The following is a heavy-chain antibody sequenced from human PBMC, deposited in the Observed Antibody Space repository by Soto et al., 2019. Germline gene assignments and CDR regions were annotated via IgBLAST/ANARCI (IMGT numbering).Heavy chain of an antibody. Sequence: SETLSLTCTVSGGSISSSSYYWGRIRQPPGKGLEWIGSIYYSGSTYYNPSLKSRVTISVDTSKNQFSLKLSSVTAADTAVYYCARESNVLWFGEGWFDPWGQGTLVTVSS. J-gene: IGHJ5*02. CDR3: ARESNVLWFGEGWFDP. D-gene: IGHD3-10*01. CDR1: GGSISSSSYY. CDR2: IYYSGST. V-gene: IGHV4-39*01.